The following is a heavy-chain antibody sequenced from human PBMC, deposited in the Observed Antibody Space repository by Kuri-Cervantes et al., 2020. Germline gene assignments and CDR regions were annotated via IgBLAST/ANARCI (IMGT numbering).Heavy chain of an antibody. J-gene: IGHJ4*02. CDR1: GFTFSSYA. CDR2: ISYDGSNK. CDR3: ARDIYNFDY. V-gene: IGHV3-30-3*01. D-gene: IGHD4-11*01. Sequence: GGSLRLSCAASGFTFSSYAMHWVRQAPGKGLEWVAVISYDGSNKYYADSVKGRFTISRDNSKNTLYLQMNSLRAEDTAIYYCARDIYNFDYWGQGALVTVSS.